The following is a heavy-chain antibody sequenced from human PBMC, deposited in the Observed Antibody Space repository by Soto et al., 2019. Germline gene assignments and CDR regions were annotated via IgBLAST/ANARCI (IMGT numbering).Heavy chain of an antibody. D-gene: IGHD6-19*01. Sequence: QVQLVQSGAEVKKPGASVKVSCKASGYTFTSYDIKWVRQATGQGLEWMGSMNPSPGSTGFAQKFQGRVTMISNTXXXXXXXXXXXXXXXXXXXXXXXXGSLVAGTVDYWGQGTLVTVSS. CDR1: GYTFTSYD. J-gene: IGHJ4*02. CDR3: XXGSLVAGTVDY. V-gene: IGHV1-8*01. CDR2: MNPSPGST.